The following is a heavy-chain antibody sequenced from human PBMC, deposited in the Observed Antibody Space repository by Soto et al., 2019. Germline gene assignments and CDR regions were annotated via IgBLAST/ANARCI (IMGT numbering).Heavy chain of an antibody. CDR3: AGRSYNGMGV. CDR1: GGSIRSTNW. Sequence: SETLSLTCAVSGGSIRSTNWWSWVRRPPGKGLGWIGEIYHSGSTNYSPSLKSRVTISVDKSKNQFSLKLNVVTAADTAVYYCAGRSYNGMGVWGQGSTVTVSS. J-gene: IGHJ6*02. CDR2: IYHSGST. V-gene: IGHV4-4*02.